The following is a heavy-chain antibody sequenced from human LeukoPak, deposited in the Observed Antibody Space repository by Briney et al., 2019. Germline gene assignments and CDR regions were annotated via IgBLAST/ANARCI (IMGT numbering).Heavy chain of an antibody. J-gene: IGHJ4*02. CDR3: ARGMYSSSWYADY. CDR2: ISSSSSYI. CDR1: GFTFSSYS. Sequence: PGGSLRLSFAASGFTFSSYSMNWVRQAPGKGLEWVSSISSSSSYIYYADSVKGRFTISRDNAKNSLYLQMNSLRAEDTAVYYCARGMYSSSWYADYWGQGTLVTVSS. V-gene: IGHV3-21*01. D-gene: IGHD6-13*01.